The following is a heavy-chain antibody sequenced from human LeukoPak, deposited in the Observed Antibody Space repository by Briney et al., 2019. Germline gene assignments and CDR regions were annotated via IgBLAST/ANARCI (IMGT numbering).Heavy chain of an antibody. Sequence: QPGGSLRLSCAASTFTFSNYEMNWVRQASGKGLEWISYISRSGSTIYYADSVKGRFTISRDNAKNSLYLQMNSLRAEDTAVYYCASGYDLPYWGQGTLVTVSS. J-gene: IGHJ4*02. CDR2: ISRSGSTI. V-gene: IGHV3-48*03. CDR3: ASGYDLPY. D-gene: IGHD5-12*01. CDR1: TFTFSNYE.